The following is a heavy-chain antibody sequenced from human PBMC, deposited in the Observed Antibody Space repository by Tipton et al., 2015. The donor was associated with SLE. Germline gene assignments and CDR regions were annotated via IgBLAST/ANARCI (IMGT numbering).Heavy chain of an antibody. V-gene: IGHV4-34*09. Sequence: TLSLTCAVYGGSFSGYYWSWIRQPPGKGLEWIGFIYYSGITKYNPSLESRVTISVDTSKNQFSLKLSSVTAADTAVYYCARAPRRYDSSGGAFDIWGQGTMVTVSS. CDR2: IYYSGIT. D-gene: IGHD3-22*01. J-gene: IGHJ3*02. CDR3: ARAPRRYDSSGGAFDI. CDR1: GGSFSGYY.